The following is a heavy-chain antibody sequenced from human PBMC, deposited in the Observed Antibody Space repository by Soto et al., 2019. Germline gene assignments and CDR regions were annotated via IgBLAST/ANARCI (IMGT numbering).Heavy chain of an antibody. V-gene: IGHV3-7*01. CDR1: GFTFSSYW. CDR2: IKQDGSEK. Sequence: GGSLRLSCAASGFTFSSYWMSWVRQAPGKGLEWVANIKQDGSEKYYVDSVKGRFTISRDNAKNSLYLQMNSLRAEDTAVYYCARGGYDDEEGYFDYWGQGTLVTVSS. D-gene: IGHD5-12*01. J-gene: IGHJ4*02. CDR3: ARGGYDDEEGYFDY.